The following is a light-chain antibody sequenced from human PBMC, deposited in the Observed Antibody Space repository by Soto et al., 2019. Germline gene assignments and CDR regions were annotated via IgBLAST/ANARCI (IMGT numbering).Light chain of an antibody. Sequence: VLTQSPATLSLSPGGRAILSCRASQTVSRYYLSWYQKKPGPPPRLLIYGAYTRATGVPDRFSGSGSGADFTLSISSLQPEDFAVYYCQQALTFGGGTLVE. J-gene: IGKJ4*01. CDR3: QQALT. V-gene: IGKV3D-7*01. CDR2: GAY. CDR1: QTVSRYY.